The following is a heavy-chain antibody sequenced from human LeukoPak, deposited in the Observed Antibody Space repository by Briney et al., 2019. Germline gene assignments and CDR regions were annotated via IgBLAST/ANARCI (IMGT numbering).Heavy chain of an antibody. Sequence: KPSETLSLTCTVSGGSISSYYWSWIRQPPGKGLEWIGYIYYSGSTNYNPSLKSRVTISVDTSKNQFSLKLSSVTAADTAVYYCARTPAAYYYYYMDVWGKGTTVTVSS. CDR2: IYYSGST. CDR3: ARTPAAYYYYYMDV. CDR1: GGSISSYY. D-gene: IGHD2-2*01. J-gene: IGHJ6*03. V-gene: IGHV4-59*01.